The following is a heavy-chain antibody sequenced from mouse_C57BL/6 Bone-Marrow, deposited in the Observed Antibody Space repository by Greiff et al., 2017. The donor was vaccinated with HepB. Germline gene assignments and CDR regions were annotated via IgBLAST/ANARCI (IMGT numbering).Heavy chain of an antibody. CDR3: ARKGYGSSYDFDY. J-gene: IGHJ2*01. CDR1: GYTFTNYW. CDR2: IYPGGGYT. D-gene: IGHD1-1*01. V-gene: IGHV1-63*01. Sequence: VKLQQSGAELVRPGTSVKMSCKASGYTFTNYWIGWAKQRPGHGLEWIGDIYPGGGYTNYNEKFKGKTTLTADKSSSTAYMQFSSLTSEDSAIYYCARKGYGSSYDFDYWGQGTTLTVSS.